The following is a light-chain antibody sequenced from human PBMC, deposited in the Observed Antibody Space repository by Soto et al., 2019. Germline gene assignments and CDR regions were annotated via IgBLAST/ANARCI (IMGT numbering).Light chain of an antibody. Sequence: DIQVTQSPSTLSASVGDRVTITCRASQNVNSWLAWYQQKPGKAPKLLLHKAFSVESGVPSRFSGSESGTEFTLTITFLQPDDFAIYYCQQYDTYPCTFGQGTKVEIK. CDR1: QNVNSW. CDR3: QQYDTYPCT. J-gene: IGKJ1*01. V-gene: IGKV1-5*03. CDR2: KAF.